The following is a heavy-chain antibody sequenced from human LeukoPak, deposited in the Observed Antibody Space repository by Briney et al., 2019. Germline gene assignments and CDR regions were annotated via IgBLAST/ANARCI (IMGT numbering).Heavy chain of an antibody. J-gene: IGHJ5*02. V-gene: IGHV3-9*01. Sequence: GGSLRLSCAASGFTFDDYVMHWVRQAPGKGLEWVSGISWNSGSIGYADSVKGRFTISRDNAKNSLYLQMNSLRAEDTALYYCAKDIAAAPHNWFDPWGQGTLVTVSS. CDR1: GFTFDDYV. D-gene: IGHD6-13*01. CDR3: AKDIAAAPHNWFDP. CDR2: ISWNSGSI.